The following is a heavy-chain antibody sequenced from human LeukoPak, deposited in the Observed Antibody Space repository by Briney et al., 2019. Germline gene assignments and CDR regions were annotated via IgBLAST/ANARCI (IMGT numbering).Heavy chain of an antibody. CDR2: IRYDGSKK. CDR1: GFTFRSYG. J-gene: IGHJ4*02. Sequence: GGSLRLSCAASGFTFRSYGMQWVRQAPGKGLGGGAFIRYDGSKKDYTDSVKGRFTISRDNSKNTLYLQMNSLRAEDTAVYYCAKGGYSYDSSGHNYFDYWGQGTLVTVSS. V-gene: IGHV3-30*02. CDR3: AKGGYSYDSSGHNYFDY. D-gene: IGHD3-22*01.